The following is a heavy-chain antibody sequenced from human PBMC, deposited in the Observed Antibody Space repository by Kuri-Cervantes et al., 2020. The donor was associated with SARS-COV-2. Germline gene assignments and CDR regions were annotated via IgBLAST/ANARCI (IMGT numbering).Heavy chain of an antibody. CDR1: GFNFSTTD. CDR2: ISYDGKKK. D-gene: IGHD2-8*01. Sequence: GGSLRLSCTASGFNFSTTDMHWVRQTPGKGREWVAVISYDGKKKKCVASGKGRFTISRDNSQNTLYLQVKSLKSEDTAIYYCAKDRFGVHDFWGQGTLVTVSS. J-gene: IGHJ4*02. V-gene: IGHV3-30*18. CDR3: AKDRFGVHDF.